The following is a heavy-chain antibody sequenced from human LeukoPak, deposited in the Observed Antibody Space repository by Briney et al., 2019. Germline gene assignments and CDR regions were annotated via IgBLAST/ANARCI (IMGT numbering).Heavy chain of an antibody. CDR2: ISSSSTI. Sequence: GGSLRLSCAASGFTFSSYSMNWVRQAPGKGLEWVSYISSSSTIYYADPVKGRFTISRDNAKNSLYLQMNSLRDEDTAVYYCARKSLLDYWGQGTLVTVSS. CDR3: ARKSLLDY. V-gene: IGHV3-48*02. J-gene: IGHJ4*02. CDR1: GFTFSSYS. D-gene: IGHD3-3*01.